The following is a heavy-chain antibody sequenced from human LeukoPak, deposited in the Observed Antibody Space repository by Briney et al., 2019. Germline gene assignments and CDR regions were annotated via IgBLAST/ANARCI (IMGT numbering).Heavy chain of an antibody. Sequence: GASVKVSCKASGYTFTGYYMHWVRQAPGQGLEWMGWINPNSGGTNYAQKFQGRVTMTKDTSISTAYMELSRLRSDGTAVYYCAGVTPRLSKENAFDIWGQGTMVTVSS. CDR2: INPNSGGT. CDR1: GYTFTGYY. CDR3: AGVTPRLSKENAFDI. D-gene: IGHD2-21*02. V-gene: IGHV1-2*02. J-gene: IGHJ3*02.